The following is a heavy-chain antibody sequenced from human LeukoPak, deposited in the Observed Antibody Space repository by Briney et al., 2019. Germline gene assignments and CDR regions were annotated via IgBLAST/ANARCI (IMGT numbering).Heavy chain of an antibody. CDR3: ARALGVIAPTS. D-gene: IGHD2-21*01. CDR1: GGSFSGYY. J-gene: IGHJ5*02. Sequence: PSETLSLTCAVYGGSFSGYYWSWIRQPPGKELEWIGEINHSGSTNYNPSLKSRVTISVDTSKNQFSLKLSSVTAADTAVYYCARALGVIAPTSWGQGTLVTVSS. CDR2: INHSGST. V-gene: IGHV4-34*01.